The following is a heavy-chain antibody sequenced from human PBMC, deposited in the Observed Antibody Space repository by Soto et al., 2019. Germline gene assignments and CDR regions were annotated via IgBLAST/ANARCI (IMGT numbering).Heavy chain of an antibody. CDR3: ARGLRGYYGKDV. V-gene: IGHV3-74*01. J-gene: IGHJ6*02. D-gene: IGHD5-12*01. CDR2: IKGDASSI. Sequence: EVQLVESGGGLVQPGGSLRLSCAASGFTFSDYWMHWVRQASGKGLVWVSRIKGDASSIAYADSVMGRFTISRDNAKNTLYLQTNSLRAEDTAVYYCARGLRGYYGKDVWGQGTTVTVSS. CDR1: GFTFSDYW.